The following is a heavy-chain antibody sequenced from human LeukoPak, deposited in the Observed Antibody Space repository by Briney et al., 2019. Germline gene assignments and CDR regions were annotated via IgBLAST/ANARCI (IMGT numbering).Heavy chain of an antibody. CDR1: GYTFTSYG. Sequence: ASVKVSCKASGYTFTSYGISWVRQAPGQGLEWMGWISAYNGNTNYAQKLQGRVTMTTGTSTSTAHMELRSLRSDDTAVYYCARHSGYSSGWYPYWGQGTLVTVSS. J-gene: IGHJ4*02. D-gene: IGHD6-19*01. V-gene: IGHV1-18*01. CDR3: ARHSGYSSGWYPY. CDR2: ISAYNGNT.